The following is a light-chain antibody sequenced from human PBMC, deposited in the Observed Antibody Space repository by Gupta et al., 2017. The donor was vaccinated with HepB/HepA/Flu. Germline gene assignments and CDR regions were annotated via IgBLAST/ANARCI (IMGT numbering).Light chain of an antibody. CDR2: DVS. CDR3: SSYTSSSSVV. V-gene: IGLV2-14*03. Sequence: QSALTQPASVSGSPGQSMTISCTGTSSDVGGYNYVSLYQQYPSKAPKIMIYDVSNRPSGVSNRFSGSKSGNTASLTISGLQAEDEADYYCSSYTSSSSVVFGGGTKLTVL. J-gene: IGLJ2*01. CDR1: SSDVGGYNY.